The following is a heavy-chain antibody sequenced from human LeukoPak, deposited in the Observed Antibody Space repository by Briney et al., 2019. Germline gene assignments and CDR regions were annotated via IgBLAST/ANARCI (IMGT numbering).Heavy chain of an antibody. Sequence: SETLSLTCTVSGYSISSGYYWGWIRQPPGKGLEWIGTMYHSGNTYYNPSLKSRVTTSVDTSKNQFSLKLTSVTAADTAVYCCARAYSSSSIFDYWGQGTLVTVSS. CDR3: ARAYSSSSIFDY. J-gene: IGHJ4*02. D-gene: IGHD6-6*01. CDR1: GYSISSGYY. V-gene: IGHV4-38-2*02. CDR2: MYHSGNT.